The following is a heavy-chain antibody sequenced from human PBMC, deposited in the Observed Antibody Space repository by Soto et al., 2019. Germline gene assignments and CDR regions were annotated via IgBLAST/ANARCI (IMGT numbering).Heavy chain of an antibody. V-gene: IGHV3-13*04. CDR2: IGTAGDT. CDR1: GFTFSSYD. J-gene: IGHJ4*02. Sequence: EVQLVESGGGLVQPGGSLRLSCAASGFTFSSYDMHWVRQATGKGLEWVSAIGTAGDTYYPGSVKGRFTISRENAKNSLSLQMNSLRAGDTAVYYCARGGSSGWFLDYWGQGTLVTVSS. CDR3: ARGGSSGWFLDY. D-gene: IGHD6-19*01.